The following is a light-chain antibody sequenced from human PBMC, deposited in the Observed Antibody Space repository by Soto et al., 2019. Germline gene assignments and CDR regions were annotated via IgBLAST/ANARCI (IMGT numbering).Light chain of an antibody. CDR2: EVS. Sequence: QSALTQPASVSGSPGQSIAISCTGTSSDVGGYNYVSWYQQHPGKALKHMIYEVSNRPSGVSNRFSGSKSGNTASLTISGLQAEDEADYYCSSYTSSSTYVFGTGTKVTVL. CDR3: SSYTSSSTYV. V-gene: IGLV2-14*01. J-gene: IGLJ1*01. CDR1: SSDVGGYNY.